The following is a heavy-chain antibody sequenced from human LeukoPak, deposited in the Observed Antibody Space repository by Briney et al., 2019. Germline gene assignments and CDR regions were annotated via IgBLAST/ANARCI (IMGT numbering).Heavy chain of an antibody. CDR3: ARVPGLSKAVDY. CDR1: GFLLSTSGMC. CDR2: IDWDDDK. J-gene: IGHJ4*02. Sequence: SGPALVKATQTLTLTCTFSGFLLSTSGMCVSWIRQPPGKALEWLALIDWDDDKYFSTSLKTRLTISKDTSKNQVVLTMTNMDPVDTATYYCARVPGLSKAVDYWGQGTLVAVSS. D-gene: IGHD6-19*01. V-gene: IGHV2-70*01.